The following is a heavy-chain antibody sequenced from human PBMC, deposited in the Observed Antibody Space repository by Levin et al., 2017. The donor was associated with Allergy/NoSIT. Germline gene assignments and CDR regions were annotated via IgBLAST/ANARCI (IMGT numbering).Heavy chain of an antibody. Sequence: AGGSLRLSCAASGFTFSSYWMSWVRQAPGKGLEWVANIKQDGSEKYYVDSVKGRFTISRDNAKNSLYLQMNSLRAEDTAVYYCARSGPRYCSGGSCYVYWGQGTLVTVSS. CDR2: IKQDGSEK. D-gene: IGHD2-15*01. CDR3: ARSGPRYCSGGSCYVY. J-gene: IGHJ4*02. V-gene: IGHV3-7*01. CDR1: GFTFSSYW.